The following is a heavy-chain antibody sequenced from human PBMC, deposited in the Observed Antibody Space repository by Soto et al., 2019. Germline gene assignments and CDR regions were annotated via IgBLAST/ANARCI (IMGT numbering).Heavy chain of an antibody. J-gene: IGHJ5*02. V-gene: IGHV3-9*01. CDR1: GFTFDDYA. Sequence: GGSLRLSCAASGFTFDDYAMHWVRQAPGKGLEWVSGISWNSGSIGYADSVKGRFTISRDNAKNSLYLQMNSLRAEDTALYYCAKDSTFDWNDTYNWFDPWGQGTLVTVSS. CDR2: ISWNSGSI. D-gene: IGHD1-1*01. CDR3: AKDSTFDWNDTYNWFDP.